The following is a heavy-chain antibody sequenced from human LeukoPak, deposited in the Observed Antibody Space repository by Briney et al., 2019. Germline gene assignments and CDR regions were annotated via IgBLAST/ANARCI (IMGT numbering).Heavy chain of an antibody. Sequence: EASVKVSCKASGYTFTGYYMHWVRQAPGQGLEWMGRINPNSGGTNYAQKFQGRVTMTRDTSISTAYMELSRLSSDDTAVYYCASWGQIWMVYAISRGDYWGQGTLVTVSS. CDR2: INPNSGGT. J-gene: IGHJ4*02. V-gene: IGHV1-2*06. CDR1: GYTFTGYY. CDR3: ASWGQIWMVYAISRGDY. D-gene: IGHD2-8*01.